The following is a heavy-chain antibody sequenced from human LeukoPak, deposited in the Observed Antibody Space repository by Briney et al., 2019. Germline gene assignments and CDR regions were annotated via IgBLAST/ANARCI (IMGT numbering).Heavy chain of an antibody. CDR2: INHSGST. J-gene: IGHJ4*02. V-gene: IGHV4-34*01. CDR1: GGSSSGYY. D-gene: IGHD3-10*01. CDR3: ARDITFDY. Sequence: KPSETLSLTCAVYGGSSSGYYWSWIRQPPGKGLEWIGEINHSGSTNYNPSLKSRVTISVDTSKNQFSLKLSSVTAADTAVYYCARDITFDYWGQGTLVTVSS.